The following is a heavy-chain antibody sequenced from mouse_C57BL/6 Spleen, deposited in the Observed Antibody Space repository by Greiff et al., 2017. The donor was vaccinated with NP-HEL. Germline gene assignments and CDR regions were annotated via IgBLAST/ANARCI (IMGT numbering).Heavy chain of an antibody. CDR2: INPNNGGT. CDR3: ARPYDYDGDFDY. J-gene: IGHJ2*01. CDR1: GYTFTDYY. V-gene: IGHV1-26*01. D-gene: IGHD2-4*01. Sequence: EVQLQQSGPELVKPGASVKISCKASGYTFTDYYMNWVKQSHGKSLEWIGDINPNNGGTSYNQKFKGKATLTVDKSSSTAYMELRSLTSEDSAVYYCARPYDYDGDFDYWGQGTTLTVSS.